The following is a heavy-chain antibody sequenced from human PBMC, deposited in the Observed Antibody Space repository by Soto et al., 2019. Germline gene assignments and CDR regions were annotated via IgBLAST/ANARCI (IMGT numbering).Heavy chain of an antibody. J-gene: IGHJ4*02. CDR3: VRARSTDSRPDY. D-gene: IGHD3-22*01. V-gene: IGHV3-21*01. Sequence: GGVPRLSCAASGFTFSLYSMIWVRQAPGKGLEWVASITSSSSYIYYEGSLKGRFTISRDNAKNSLFLQLDSLRAEDTAVYFCVRARSTDSRPDYWGQGTLVTVSS. CDR2: ITSSSSYI. CDR1: GFTFSLYS.